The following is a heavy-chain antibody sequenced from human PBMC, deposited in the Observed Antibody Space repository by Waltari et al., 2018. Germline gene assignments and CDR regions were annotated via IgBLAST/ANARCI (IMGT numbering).Heavy chain of an antibody. CDR2: MNPNNNEP. V-gene: IGHV1-2*06. J-gene: IGHJ4*02. CDR1: GYTFTDSY. Sequence: QVQLVQSGAEVRKPGASVKVSCKTSGYTFTDSYIHWVRQAPGQGLEWMGRMNPNNNEPSYEQKFHGRVTMTRDTSITTAYMELSSLTSDDTALYYCVTQRPWEDYWGQGTRVTVSP. CDR3: VTQRPWEDY. D-gene: IGHD1-26*01.